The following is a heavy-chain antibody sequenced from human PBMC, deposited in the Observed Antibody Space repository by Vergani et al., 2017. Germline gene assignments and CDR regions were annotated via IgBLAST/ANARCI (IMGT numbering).Heavy chain of an antibody. CDR2: ISAHNGNT. Sequence: QVQLVQSGDEVKKPGASVKVSCKASGYTFTSYGISWVRQAPGQGLEWLGWISAHNGNTNYTPRLKGRVSMTTDASTSTAYMELRGLRSDDTAVYYCARRYNWNDLAAFDIWGQGTMVTVSS. D-gene: IGHD1-20*01. CDR1: GYTFTSYG. CDR3: ARRYNWNDLAAFDI. J-gene: IGHJ3*02. V-gene: IGHV1-18*01.